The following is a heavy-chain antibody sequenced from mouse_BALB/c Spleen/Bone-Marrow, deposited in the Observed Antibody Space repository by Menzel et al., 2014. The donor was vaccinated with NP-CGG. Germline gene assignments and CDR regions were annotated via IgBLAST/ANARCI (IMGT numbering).Heavy chain of an antibody. D-gene: IGHD1-1*01. CDR2: IWAGGSM. V-gene: IGHV2-9*02. CDR3: AREGRGNYGSSGYAMDY. J-gene: IGHJ4*01. CDR1: EFSLSSYG. Sequence: VKVEESGPGLVAPSQSLSITCTVSEFSLSSYGVHWVRQPPGKGPEWLGVIWAGGSMIYNSALMSRLSISKDNSKSQVFLKTKSLQNDDTAMYYCAREGRGNYGSSGYAMDYWGQGTSVTVSS.